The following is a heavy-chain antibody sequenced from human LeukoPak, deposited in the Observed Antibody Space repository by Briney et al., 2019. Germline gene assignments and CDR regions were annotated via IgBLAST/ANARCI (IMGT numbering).Heavy chain of an antibody. CDR3: ARSRLPRAEYLLQ. V-gene: IGHV3-30*04. CDR1: GFTFSSHA. J-gene: IGHJ1*01. Sequence: GGSLRLSCAAPGFTFSSHALHWVRQAPGKGLEWVAIISYDGNNKYYADSVKGRYTISRDNSKKTLYLQMNSLRAEDTAVYYCARSRLPRAEYLLQWAQSPLVTVSS. CDR2: ISYDGNNK. D-gene: IGHD2-15*01.